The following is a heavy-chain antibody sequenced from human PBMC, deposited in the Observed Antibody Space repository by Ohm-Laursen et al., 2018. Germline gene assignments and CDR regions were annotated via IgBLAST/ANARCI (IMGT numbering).Heavy chain of an antibody. J-gene: IGHJ4*02. D-gene: IGHD6-13*01. CDR1: GFTFSSYS. V-gene: IGHV3-21*01. Sequence: SLRLSCAASGFTFSSYSMNWVRQAPGKGLEWVSSISSSSYIYYADSVKGRFTISRDNAKNSQYLQMNSLRAEDTAVYYCARASGTPYSSSWRFDYWGQGTLVTVSS. CDR3: ARASGTPYSSSWRFDY. CDR2: ISSSSYI.